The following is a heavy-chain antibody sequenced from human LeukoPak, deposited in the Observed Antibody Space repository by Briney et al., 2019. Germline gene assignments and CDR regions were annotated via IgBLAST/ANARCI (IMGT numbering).Heavy chain of an antibody. CDR3: AKDPRRSRNYDYYYYYGMDV. CDR2: ISYDGSNK. V-gene: IGHV3-30*18. CDR1: GFTFSSYG. Sequence: GGSLRLSCAASGFTFSSYGMHWVRQAPGKGLEWVAVISYDGSNKYYADSVKGRFTISRDNSKNTLYLQMNSLRAVDTAVYYCAKDPRRSRNYDYYYYYGMDVWGQGTTVTVSS. J-gene: IGHJ6*02. D-gene: IGHD4-11*01.